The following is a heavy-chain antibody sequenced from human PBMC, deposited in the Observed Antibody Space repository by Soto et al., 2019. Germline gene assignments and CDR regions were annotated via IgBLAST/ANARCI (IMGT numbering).Heavy chain of an antibody. Sequence: PGGSLRLSCAASGFTFSNYAMSWVRQAPGKGLEWVSAISGSGISTFYADSVKGRFTISRDNSKNTLYLQMNSLRAEDTAVYYCAKDGRKSMVINGMEVWGQGTTVTVSS. J-gene: IGHJ6*02. V-gene: IGHV3-23*01. CDR2: ISGSGIST. CDR3: AKDGRKSMVINGMEV. D-gene: IGHD3-22*01. CDR1: GFTFSNYA.